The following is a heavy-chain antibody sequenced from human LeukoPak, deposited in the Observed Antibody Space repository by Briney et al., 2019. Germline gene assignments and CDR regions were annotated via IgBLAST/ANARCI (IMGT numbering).Heavy chain of an antibody. V-gene: IGHV3-23*01. CDR3: AKEVGYCSGGSCYSGY. CDR1: GLTFSSYA. D-gene: IGHD2-15*01. Sequence: PGGSLRLSCAAAGLTFSSYAMSLVRQAPGKGLEWVSAISGSGGSTYYADSVKGRFTISRDNSKNTLYLQMNSLRAEDTAVYYCAKEVGYCSGGSCYSGYWGQGTLVTVSS. J-gene: IGHJ4*02. CDR2: ISGSGGST.